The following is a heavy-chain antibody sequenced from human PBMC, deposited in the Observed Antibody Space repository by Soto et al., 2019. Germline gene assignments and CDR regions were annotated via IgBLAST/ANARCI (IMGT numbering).Heavy chain of an antibody. D-gene: IGHD3-3*01. CDR1: GYTFTAYY. CDR3: ARGPGDFWSGYFDY. Sequence: GASVKVSCKASGYTFTAYYMHWVRQAPGQGLEWMGWINPSSGGTNYAQKFQGWVIMTRDTSISTAYMELSRLRSDDTAMYYCARGPGDFWSGYFDYWGQGTLVTVPQ. V-gene: IGHV1-2*04. CDR2: INPSSGGT. J-gene: IGHJ4*02.